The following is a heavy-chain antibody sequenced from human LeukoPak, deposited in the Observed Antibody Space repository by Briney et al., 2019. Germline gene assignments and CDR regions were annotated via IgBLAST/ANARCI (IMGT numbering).Heavy chain of an antibody. CDR1: GFTFSDYE. Sequence: PGGSLRLSCAASGFTFSDYEMNWVRQAPGKGLEWVSYISGSGGSIFYADSVKGRFTISRDSAKNSLYLQMNSLGGEDTAVYYCASDRSSGRLLDYWGQQTLLTVPS. V-gene: IGHV3-48*03. J-gene: IGHJ4*02. D-gene: IGHD6-19*01. CDR2: ISGSGGSI. CDR3: ASDRSSGRLLDY.